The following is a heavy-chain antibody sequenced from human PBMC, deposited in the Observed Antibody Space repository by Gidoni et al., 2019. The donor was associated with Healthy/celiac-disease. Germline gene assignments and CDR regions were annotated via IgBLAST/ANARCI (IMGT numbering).Heavy chain of an antibody. V-gene: IGHV3-48*03. CDR3: VGSSSWYLN. CDR2: ISSSGSTI. CDR1: GFTFSSYE. Sequence: EVQLVESGGGLVQPGGSLRLSCAASGFTFSSYEMNWVRQAPGKGLEWVSYISSSGSTIYYADSVKGRFTISRDNAKNSLYLQMNSLRAEDTAVYYCVGSSSWYLNWGQGTLVTVSS. D-gene: IGHD6-13*01. J-gene: IGHJ4*02.